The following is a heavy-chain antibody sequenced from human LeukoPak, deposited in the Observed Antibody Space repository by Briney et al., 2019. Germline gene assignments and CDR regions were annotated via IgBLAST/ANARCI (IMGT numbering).Heavy chain of an antibody. CDR3: AKAAKFYYGSETYYYFDY. V-gene: IGHV4-59*01. D-gene: IGHD3-10*01. Sequence: PSETLSLTCTVSSASISTYYWSWIRQPPGKGLEWIGYIYHSGTSNYNPSLKSRVTMSVDTSKSQFSLSLSSVTSADTAVYYCAKAAKFYYGSETYYYFDYWGQGILVTVSS. CDR1: SASISTYY. CDR2: IYHSGTS. J-gene: IGHJ4*02.